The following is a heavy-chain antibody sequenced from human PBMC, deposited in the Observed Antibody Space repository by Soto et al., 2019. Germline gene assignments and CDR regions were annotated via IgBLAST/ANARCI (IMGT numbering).Heavy chain of an antibody. CDR3: AKGVRQWLVTSDFNY. CDR1: GFTFSDYA. CDR2: VSHAGRNT. V-gene: IGHV3-30*18. D-gene: IGHD6-19*01. J-gene: IGHJ4*02. Sequence: VQLVESGGGVVQPGRSLRLSCAASGFTFSDYAMHWVRQAPGKGLEWVAVVSHAGRNTHYADSVKGRFTISRDSSKNTVSLEMTSLRAEDTAVYYCAKGVRQWLVTSDFNYWGQGALVTVSS.